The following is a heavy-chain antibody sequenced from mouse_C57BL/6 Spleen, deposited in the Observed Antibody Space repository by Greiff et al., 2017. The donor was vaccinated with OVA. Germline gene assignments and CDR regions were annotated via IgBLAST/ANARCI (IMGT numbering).Heavy chain of an antibody. D-gene: IGHD4-1*01. CDR2: IHPNSGST. J-gene: IGHJ2*01. CDR1: GYTFTSYW. V-gene: IGHV1-64*01. CDR3: ARVGTGTADY. Sequence: VQLQQPGAELVKPGASVQLSCKASGYTFTSYWMHWVKQRPGQGLEWIGMIHPNSGSTNYNEKFKSKATLTVDKSSSTAYMQLSSLTSEDSAVYYCARVGTGTADYWGQGTTLTVSS.